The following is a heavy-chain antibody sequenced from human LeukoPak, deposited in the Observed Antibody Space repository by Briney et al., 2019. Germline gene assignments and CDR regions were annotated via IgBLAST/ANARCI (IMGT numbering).Heavy chain of an antibody. CDR3: ARDPVDNCSGGSCYSGGLDP. J-gene: IGHJ5*02. Sequence: SQTLSLTCTVSGGSISSGSYYWSWIRQPAGTGLEWIGRIYTSGSTNYDPSLKSRVTISVDTSKNQFSLKLSSVTAADTAVYYCARDPVDNCSGGSCYSGGLDPWGQGTLVTVSS. V-gene: IGHV4-61*02. CDR1: GGSISSGSYY. CDR2: IYTSGST. D-gene: IGHD2-15*01.